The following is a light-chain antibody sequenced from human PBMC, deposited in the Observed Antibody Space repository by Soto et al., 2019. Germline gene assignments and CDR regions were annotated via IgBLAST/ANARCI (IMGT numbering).Light chain of an antibody. CDR2: GAS. V-gene: IGKV3D-15*01. CDR3: KQYGSYTT. CDR1: QSVSSN. J-gene: IGKJ1*01. Sequence: EIVLQQSPGTLSLSPGESAPLSRRASQSVSSNLAWYQQKPGQDPRLLIYGASTRATGIPARFSGSGSGTEFTLTISSLQSEDFAVYYCKQYGSYTTVGHGTKVAI.